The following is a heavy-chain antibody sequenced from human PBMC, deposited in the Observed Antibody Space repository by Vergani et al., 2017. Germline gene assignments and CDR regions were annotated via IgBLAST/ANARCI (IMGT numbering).Heavy chain of an antibody. CDR2: IYPGDSDT. Sequence: EVQLVPSGAEVKKPGESLKISCKGSGYSFTSYWIGWVRQMPGKGLEWMGIIYPGDSDTRYSPSFQGQVTISADKSISTAYLQWSSLKASDTAMYYCARRITIFGVVTTDAFDIWGQGTMVTVSS. D-gene: IGHD3-3*01. CDR1: GYSFTSYW. CDR3: ARRITIFGVVTTDAFDI. J-gene: IGHJ3*02. V-gene: IGHV5-51*01.